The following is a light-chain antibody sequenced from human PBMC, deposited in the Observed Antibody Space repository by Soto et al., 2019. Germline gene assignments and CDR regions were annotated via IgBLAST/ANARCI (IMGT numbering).Light chain of an antibody. V-gene: IGKV1-39*01. CDR1: QRVGSY. CDR3: QQSHNTPLT. J-gene: IGKJ1*01. CDR2: SAS. Sequence: DIQMTQSPSSLSASVGYRVTITCRASQRVGSYLNWYQQKPGKAPTLLIYSASELQSGVSSRFSGSGSGTDFTLTIRNLQPEDFAVYYCQQSHNTPLTFGQGTKVEI.